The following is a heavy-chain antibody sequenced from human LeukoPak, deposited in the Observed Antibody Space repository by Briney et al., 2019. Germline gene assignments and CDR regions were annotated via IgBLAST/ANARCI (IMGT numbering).Heavy chain of an antibody. CDR2: ISSSSSYI. CDR1: GFTFSTYA. CDR3: ARWDYYDSSGYLTAYNWFDP. D-gene: IGHD3-22*01. Sequence: GGSLRLSCAASGFTFSTYAMSWVRQAPGKGLEWVSSISSSSSYIYYADSVKGRFTISRDNAKNSLYLQMNSLRAEDTAVYYCARWDYYDSSGYLTAYNWFDPWGQGTLVTVSS. V-gene: IGHV3-21*01. J-gene: IGHJ5*02.